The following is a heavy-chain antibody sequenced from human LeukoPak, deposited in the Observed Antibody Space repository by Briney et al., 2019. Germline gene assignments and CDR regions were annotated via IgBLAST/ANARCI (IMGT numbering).Heavy chain of an antibody. Sequence: GASVKVSCKASGYTFTGYYMHWVRQTPGQGLEWMGWINPNSGGTKYAQKFQGRVTMTRDTSISTAYMELSRLRPDDTAVYYCARDSSGIAAAGTSLVTWGQGTLVTVSS. V-gene: IGHV1-2*02. CDR1: GYTFTGYY. CDR3: ARDSSGIAAAGTSLVT. CDR2: INPNSGGT. J-gene: IGHJ5*02. D-gene: IGHD6-13*01.